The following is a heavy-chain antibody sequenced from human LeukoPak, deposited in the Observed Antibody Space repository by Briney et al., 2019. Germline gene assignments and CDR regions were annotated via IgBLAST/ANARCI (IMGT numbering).Heavy chain of an antibody. CDR3: ARDLID. D-gene: IGHD3-22*01. CDR2: IYDDGRT. Sequence: GGSLRLPCEASGFTVTANYMTWVRQAPGKGLEWVSVIYDDGRTYYADSVKGRFIVSRDNSRNTLYLQMNSLRAEDTAIYYCARDLIDWGQGTLVTVSS. J-gene: IGHJ4*02. CDR1: GFTVTANY. V-gene: IGHV3-53*01.